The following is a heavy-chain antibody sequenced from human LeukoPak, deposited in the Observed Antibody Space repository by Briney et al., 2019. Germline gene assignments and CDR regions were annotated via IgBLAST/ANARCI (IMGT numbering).Heavy chain of an antibody. CDR1: GFTFSSYA. D-gene: IGHD4-23*01. Sequence: GGSLRLSCAASGFTFSSYAMSWVRQAPGKGLEWVSAISGSGGSTYYADSVKGRFTISRDNAKNSLYLQMNSLRAEDTAVYYCARATVVSPNYWGQGTLVTVSS. CDR2: ISGSGGST. J-gene: IGHJ4*02. V-gene: IGHV3-23*01. CDR3: ARATVVSPNY.